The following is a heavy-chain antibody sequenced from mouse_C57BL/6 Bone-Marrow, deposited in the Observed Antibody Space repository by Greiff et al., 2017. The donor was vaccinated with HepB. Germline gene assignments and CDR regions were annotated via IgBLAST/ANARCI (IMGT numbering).Heavy chain of an antibody. D-gene: IGHD1-1*01. V-gene: IGHV1-18*01. Sequence: EVKLMESGPELVKPGASVKITCKASGYTFTDYNMDWVKQSHGKSLEWIGDINPNNGGTIYNQKFKGKATLTVDKSSSTAYMELRSLTSEDTAVYYCARDTTVVKEFAYWGQGTLVTVSA. CDR3: ARDTTVVKEFAY. CDR2: INPNNGGT. J-gene: IGHJ3*01. CDR1: GYTFTDYN.